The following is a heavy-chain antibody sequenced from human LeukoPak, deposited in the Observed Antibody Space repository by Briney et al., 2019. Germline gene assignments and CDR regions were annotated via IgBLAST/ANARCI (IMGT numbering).Heavy chain of an antibody. J-gene: IGHJ4*02. D-gene: IGHD3-9*01. CDR1: GYTFTSYG. V-gene: IGHV1-18*01. Sequence: ASVKVSCKASGYTFTSYGISWLRQAPGQGLEWMGWISAYNGNTNYAQKLQGRVTMTTDTSTSTAYMELRSLGADDTAVYYCARSNYDILTGYYPDYWGQGTLVTVSS. CDR2: ISAYNGNT. CDR3: ARSNYDILTGYYPDY.